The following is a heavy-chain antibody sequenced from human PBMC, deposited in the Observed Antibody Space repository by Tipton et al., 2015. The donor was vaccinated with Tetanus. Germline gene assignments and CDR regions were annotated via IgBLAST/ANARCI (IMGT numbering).Heavy chain of an antibody. V-gene: IGHV3-23*01. CDR2: ISGSGGDT. D-gene: IGHD6-19*01. CDR3: AKREQWLVRLYYYYGLDV. Sequence: SLRLSCAAPGFTFSTYAMSWVRQAPGKGLEWVSGISGSGGDTHYADSVKGRFTISRDNSKNTLYLQMNSLRAEDTAIYYCAKREQWLVRLYYYYGLDVWGQGTAVTVSS. CDR1: GFTFSTYA. J-gene: IGHJ6*02.